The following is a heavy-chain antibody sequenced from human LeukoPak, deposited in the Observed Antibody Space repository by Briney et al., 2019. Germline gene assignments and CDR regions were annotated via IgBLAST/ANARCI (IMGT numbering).Heavy chain of an antibody. V-gene: IGHV1-18*01. CDR1: GFALRRLG. CDR3: GRVGHSWYGYFDL. CDR2: IAGYNGKT. J-gene: IGHJ4*02. Sequence: ASVKVSCNASGFALRRLGITWVRQAPGQGTEWIGLIAGYNGKTMHAQNFQDRVHISMDLPPTTAYMEVRTLRVYDSVWYCCGRVGHSWYGYFDLWGQGTPVTVSS. D-gene: IGHD6-13*01.